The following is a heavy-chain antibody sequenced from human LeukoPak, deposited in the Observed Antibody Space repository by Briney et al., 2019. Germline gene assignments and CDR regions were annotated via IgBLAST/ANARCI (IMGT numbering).Heavy chain of an antibody. V-gene: IGHV3-48*03. J-gene: IGHJ6*04. CDR1: GFAFSSYE. Sequence: GGSLRLSCAASGFAFSSYEMNWVRQAPGKGLEWVSYISSSGSTIYYADSVKGRFTISRDNAENSLYLQMNSLRAEDTAVYYCAELGITMIGGVWGKGTTVTISS. CDR3: AELGITMIGGV. CDR2: ISSSGSTI. D-gene: IGHD3-10*02.